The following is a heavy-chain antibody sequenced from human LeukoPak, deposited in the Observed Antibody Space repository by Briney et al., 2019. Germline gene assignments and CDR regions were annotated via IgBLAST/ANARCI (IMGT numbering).Heavy chain of an antibody. CDR1: GFTFRSYA. Sequence: GGSLRLSCAASGFTFRSYAMSWVRQAPGKGLKWVSKISGSGGSTYYADSVKGRFTISRDNSKNTLYLQMNSLRAEDTAVYYCAKEERVGTTNYGMDVWGQGTTVTVSS. CDR3: AKEERVGTTNYGMDV. J-gene: IGHJ6*02. V-gene: IGHV3-23*01. CDR2: ISGSGGST. D-gene: IGHD1-26*01.